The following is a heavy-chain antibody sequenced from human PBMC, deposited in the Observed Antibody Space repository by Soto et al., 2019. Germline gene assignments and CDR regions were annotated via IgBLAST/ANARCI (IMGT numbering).Heavy chain of an antibody. V-gene: IGHV1-2*04. CDR3: ARDGVAAAGIRLNYFCMDV. CDR2: INPNSGAT. Sequence: QVQLVQSGAEVKTPGASVKVSCKASRYTFTGYYIHWVRQAPGQGLEWMGWINPNSGATNYTQKFQGWVTMTRDTSISTAYMELSRLRSDDTAVDYCARDGVAAAGIRLNYFCMDVWGQGTTVTVSS. D-gene: IGHD6-13*01. CDR1: RYTFTGYY. J-gene: IGHJ6*02.